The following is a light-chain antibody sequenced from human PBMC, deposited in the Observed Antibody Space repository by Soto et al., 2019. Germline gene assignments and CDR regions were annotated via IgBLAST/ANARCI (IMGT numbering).Light chain of an antibody. CDR2: WAS. CDR3: QQYYSPPVT. CDR1: QSVSTNNKNY. Sequence: DIVMTQSPDSLAVSLGERATINCKSSQSVSTNNKNYLTWYQLKPEQPPRLLIFWASTRESGVPDRFTGSVSGTDFSLTISSLQAEDVAVYYCQQYYSPPVTFGGGTKVEIK. J-gene: IGKJ4*01. V-gene: IGKV4-1*01.